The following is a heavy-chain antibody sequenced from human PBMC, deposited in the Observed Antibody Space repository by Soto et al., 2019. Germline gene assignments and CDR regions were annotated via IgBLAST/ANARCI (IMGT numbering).Heavy chain of an antibody. J-gene: IGHJ6*02. Sequence: EVQLVESGGGLVQPGRSLRLSCAASGFTFDDYAMHWVRQAPGKGLEWVSGISWNSGSIGYADSVKGRFTISRDNAKNSLYLQMNSLRAEDTALYYCAKGDCSGGSCFGSGDGMDVWGQGTTVTVSS. CDR1: GFTFDDYA. CDR2: ISWNSGSI. V-gene: IGHV3-9*01. D-gene: IGHD2-15*01. CDR3: AKGDCSGGSCFGSGDGMDV.